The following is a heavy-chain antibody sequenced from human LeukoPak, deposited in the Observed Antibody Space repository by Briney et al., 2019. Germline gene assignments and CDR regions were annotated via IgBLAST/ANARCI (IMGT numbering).Heavy chain of an antibody. Sequence: PGGSLRLSCAASGFTFSRYSINRVRQAPGRGLEWVSYIDGTNSPIHYARSVKGRFTVSRDNAKSSLYLQMNSLRAEDTAVYYCTRQGMFGESYDWGEGIQVTVSS. D-gene: IGHD3-10*02. J-gene: IGHJ4*02. CDR1: GFTFSRYS. CDR3: TRQGMFGESYD. V-gene: IGHV3-48*04. CDR2: IDGTNSPI.